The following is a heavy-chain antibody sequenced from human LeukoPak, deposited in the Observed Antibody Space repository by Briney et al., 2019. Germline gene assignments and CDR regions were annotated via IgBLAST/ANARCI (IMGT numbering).Heavy chain of an antibody. D-gene: IGHD1-7*01. J-gene: IGHJ4*02. V-gene: IGHV4-31*03. CDR3: ARVTWNYLALDY. Sequence: SQTLSLTCTVSGGSISSGGYYWSWIRQHPGQGLEWIGYIYYSGSTYYNPSLKSRVTISVDTSKNQFSLKLSSVTAADTAVYYCARVTWNYLALDYWGQGTLVTVSS. CDR1: GGSISSGGYY. CDR2: IYYSGST.